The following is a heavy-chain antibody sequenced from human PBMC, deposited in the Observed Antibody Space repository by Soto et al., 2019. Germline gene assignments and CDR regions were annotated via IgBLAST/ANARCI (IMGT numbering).Heavy chain of an antibody. V-gene: IGHV1-18*01. CDR3: ARDNPPLGY. Sequence: QVQLVQSGAEVKKPGASVKVSCKASGYTVSSYGISWVRQAPGQGRERKGWISAYNGNTNDEQKLQGRVPRTTDTSSSTAYMELRSLGSDDTAVYYGARDNPPLGYWGQGTLVTVSS. CDR2: ISAYNGNT. J-gene: IGHJ4*02. CDR1: GYTVSSYG.